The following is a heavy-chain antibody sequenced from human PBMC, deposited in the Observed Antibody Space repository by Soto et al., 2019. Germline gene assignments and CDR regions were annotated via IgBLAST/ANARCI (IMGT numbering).Heavy chain of an antibody. V-gene: IGHV3-48*01. D-gene: IGHD5-18*01. CDR2: ISSSGGST. J-gene: IGHJ4*02. Sequence: LRLSCAASGFTFSSYAMSWVRQAPGKGLEWVSFISSSGGSTYYADSVKGRFTISRDNAKNSLYLQMNSLRVEDTAIYYCARDRDTAIVPYFDYWGQGTLVTVSS. CDR1: GFTFSSYA. CDR3: ARDRDTAIVPYFDY.